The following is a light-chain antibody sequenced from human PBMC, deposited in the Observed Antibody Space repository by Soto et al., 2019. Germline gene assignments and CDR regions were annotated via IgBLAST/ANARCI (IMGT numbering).Light chain of an antibody. CDR1: SSNIGSNY. J-gene: IGLJ2*01. Sequence: QLVLTQPPSASGTPGQRVTISCSGSSSNIGSNYVYWYQHLPGTAPKLLIYRNNQRPSGVPDRFSGSKSGTSVSLAISGLRSEDEADYYCAAWDDSLSGHVVFGGGTKVTVL. CDR2: RNN. V-gene: IGLV1-47*01. CDR3: AAWDDSLSGHVV.